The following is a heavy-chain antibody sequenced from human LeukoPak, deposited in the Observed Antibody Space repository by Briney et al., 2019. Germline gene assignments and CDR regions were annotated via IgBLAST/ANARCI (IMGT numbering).Heavy chain of an antibody. Sequence: GGSLRLSCAASGFTFSSYAMSWVRQAPGKGLEWVSAISGSGGSTYYADSVKGRFTISRDNSKNKLYLQMNSLRAEDTAVYYCAKDPLEQQRGPGWCDPXRQXTLVXVSS. CDR2: ISGSGGST. D-gene: IGHD6-13*01. V-gene: IGHV3-23*01. CDR3: AKDPLEQQRGPGWCDP. J-gene: IGHJ5*02. CDR1: GFTFSSYA.